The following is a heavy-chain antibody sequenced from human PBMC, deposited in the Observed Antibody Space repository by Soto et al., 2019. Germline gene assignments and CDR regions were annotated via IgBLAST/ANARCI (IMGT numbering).Heavy chain of an antibody. V-gene: IGHV3-74*01. Sequence: EVQLVESGGGLVQPGGSLRLSCAASGFTFSNHWMHWVRQAPGKGLVWVSRINSDGSTTTYADYVKGRFTISRHNAKNTLYLQLNSLRAEDTALYYCARGYSSGPDYWGQGTLVTVSS. CDR1: GFTFSNHW. CDR2: INSDGSTT. CDR3: ARGYSSGPDY. J-gene: IGHJ4*02. D-gene: IGHD6-19*01.